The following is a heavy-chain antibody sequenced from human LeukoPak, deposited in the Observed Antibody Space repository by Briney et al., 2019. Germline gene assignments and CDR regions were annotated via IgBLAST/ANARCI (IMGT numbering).Heavy chain of an antibody. CDR2: INPNSGGT. CDR1: GYTFTGYY. V-gene: IGHV1-2*02. CDR3: ARGGTGIFGVVIIYPFDY. D-gene: IGHD3-3*01. Sequence: ASVKVSCKASGYTFTGYYMHWVRQAPGQGLEWMGWINPNSGGTNYAQKFQGRVTMTRDTSISTAYMELSRLRSDDTAVYYCARGGTGIFGVVIIYPFDYWGQGTLVTISS. J-gene: IGHJ4*02.